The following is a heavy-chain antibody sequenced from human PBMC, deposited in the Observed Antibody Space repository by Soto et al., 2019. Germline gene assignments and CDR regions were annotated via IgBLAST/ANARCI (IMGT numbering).Heavy chain of an antibody. Sequence: LSLTCAVSGGSISSGGYSWSWIRQPPGKGLEWIGYIYHSGSTYYNPSLKSRVTISVDRSKNQFSLKLSSVTAADTAVYYCARHPSDFWFDPWGQGTLVTVS. D-gene: IGHD2-21*02. V-gene: IGHV4-30-2*01. CDR2: IYHSGST. CDR3: ARHPSDFWFDP. CDR1: GGSISSGGYS. J-gene: IGHJ5*02.